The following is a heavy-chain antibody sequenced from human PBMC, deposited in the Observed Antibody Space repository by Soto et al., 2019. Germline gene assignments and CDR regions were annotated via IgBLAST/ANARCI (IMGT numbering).Heavy chain of an antibody. V-gene: IGHV3-23*01. D-gene: IGHD6-25*01. CDR1: GFTFSSYG. Sequence: EEQLLESGGGLVQPGGSLRLSCEASGFTFSSYGMSWVRQAPGKGLEWVSVISGGGGTTYYADSVKGRFTISRDNSKNTLNLQMNSLRAEETAVYYCARVDGSISSSAHYYGMDVWGQGTTVTVSS. CDR3: ARVDGSISSSAHYYGMDV. J-gene: IGHJ6*02. CDR2: ISGGGGTT.